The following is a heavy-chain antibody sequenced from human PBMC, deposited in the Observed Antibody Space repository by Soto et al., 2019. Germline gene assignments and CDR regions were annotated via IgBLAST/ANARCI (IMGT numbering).Heavy chain of an antibody. CDR3: ARPYYDFWSGYWTPEYYYGMDV. J-gene: IGHJ6*02. CDR2: IYYSGST. V-gene: IGHV4-39*01. CDR1: GGSISSSSYY. Sequence: SETLSLTCTVSGGSISSSSYYWGWIRQPPGKGLEWIGSIYYSGSTYYNPSLKSRVTISVDTSKNQFSLKLSSVTAADTAVYYCARPYYDFWSGYWTPEYYYGMDVWGQGTTVTVSS. D-gene: IGHD3-3*01.